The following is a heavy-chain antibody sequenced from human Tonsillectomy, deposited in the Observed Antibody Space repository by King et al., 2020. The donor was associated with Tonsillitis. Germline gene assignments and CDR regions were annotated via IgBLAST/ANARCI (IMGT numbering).Heavy chain of an antibody. V-gene: IGHV3-48*01. CDR2: ITPITRAL. D-gene: IGHD3/OR15-3a*01. Sequence: VQLVESGGGFVQPGGSLRLSCAASGFTFSDYMMHWVRQAPGKGLEWLSCITPITRALYYAESVKGRFTISRDNAKNSLYLHMDSLRAEDTAVYYCVRGWTGTTYYTDIDYWGQGTLVTVSS. CDR1: GFTFSDYM. CDR3: VRGWTGTTYYTDIDY. J-gene: IGHJ4*02.